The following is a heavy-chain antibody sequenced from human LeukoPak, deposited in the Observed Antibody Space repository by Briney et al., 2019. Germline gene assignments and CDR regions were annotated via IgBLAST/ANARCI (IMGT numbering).Heavy chain of an antibody. D-gene: IGHD3-10*01. Sequence: GGSLRLSCAASGFTFSTYSMNWVRQAPGKGLEWVSFISSVSTFISYADSVKGRFTISRDNAKNSLYLQMNSLAAEDTAVYYCARVGSGNSFDYWGQGTLITLSS. J-gene: IGHJ4*02. CDR2: ISSVSTFI. V-gene: IGHV3-21*01. CDR1: GFTFSTYS. CDR3: ARVGSGNSFDY.